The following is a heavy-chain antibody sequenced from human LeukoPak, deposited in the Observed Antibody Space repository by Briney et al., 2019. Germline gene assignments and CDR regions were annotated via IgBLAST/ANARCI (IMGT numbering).Heavy chain of an antibody. Sequence: ASVKVSCKSSVYTFPNYHIHWVRQAPGQGLEWMGIINPSGGSTSNAQKFQGRVTMTSDMSTSTVYMELSSLTSEDMAIYYCAKYGLSPYFDYWGQGTLVTVSS. V-gene: IGHV1-46*01. CDR2: INPSGGST. CDR1: VYTFPNYH. CDR3: AKYGLSPYFDY. D-gene: IGHD4-17*01. J-gene: IGHJ4*02.